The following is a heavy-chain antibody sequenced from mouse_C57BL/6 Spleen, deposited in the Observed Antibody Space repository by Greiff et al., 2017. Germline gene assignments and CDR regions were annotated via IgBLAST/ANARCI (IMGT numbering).Heavy chain of an antibody. CDR2: ISDGGSYT. CDR1: GFTFSSYA. CDR3: ARGGGSPRYFDV. Sequence: EVKVVESGGGLVKPGGSLKLSCAASGFTFSSYAMSWVRQTPEKRLEWVATISDGGSYTYYPDNVKGRFTISRDNAKNNLYLQMSHLKSEDTAMYYCARGGGSPRYFDVWGTGTTVTVSS. V-gene: IGHV5-4*03. J-gene: IGHJ1*03. D-gene: IGHD1-1*01.